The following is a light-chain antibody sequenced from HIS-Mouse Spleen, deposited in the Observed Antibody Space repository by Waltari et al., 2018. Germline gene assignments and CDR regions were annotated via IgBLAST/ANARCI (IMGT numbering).Light chain of an antibody. CDR1: SSDVGLYNL. CDR2: EGS. J-gene: IGLJ2*01. V-gene: IGLV2-23*01. CDR3: CSYAGSSTWV. Sequence: QSALTQPASVSGSPGQSITISCTGTSSDVGLYNLVSWYQQHPGKAPKPMIYEGSKRPSGVSKRFSGSKAGNTASLTISGLQAEDEADYYCCSYAGSSTWVFGGGTKLTVL.